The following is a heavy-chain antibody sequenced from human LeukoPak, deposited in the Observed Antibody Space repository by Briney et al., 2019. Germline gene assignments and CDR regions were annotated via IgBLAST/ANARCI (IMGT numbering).Heavy chain of an antibody. J-gene: IGHJ3*02. Sequence: GASVKVSCKASGGTFSSYAISWVRQAPGQGLEWMGGIIPIFGTANYAQKFQGRVTITTDESTSTAYIELSSLRSEDTAVYYCASDRRIRQGGDAFDIWGQGTMVTVSS. V-gene: IGHV1-69*05. D-gene: IGHD2-15*01. CDR3: ASDRRIRQGGDAFDI. CDR1: GGTFSSYA. CDR2: IIPIFGTA.